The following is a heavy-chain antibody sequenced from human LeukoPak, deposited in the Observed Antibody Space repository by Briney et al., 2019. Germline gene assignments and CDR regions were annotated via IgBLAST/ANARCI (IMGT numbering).Heavy chain of an antibody. Sequence: PSETLSLTCTVSGGSISSYYWSWIRQPPGQGLEWIGYIYYSGSTNYNPSLKSRVTISVDTSKNQFSLKLSSVTAADTAVYYCARDRYSYGYNPWGQGTLVTVSS. D-gene: IGHD5-18*01. CDR3: ARDRYSYGYNP. CDR1: GGSISSYY. V-gene: IGHV4-59*01. J-gene: IGHJ4*02. CDR2: IYYSGST.